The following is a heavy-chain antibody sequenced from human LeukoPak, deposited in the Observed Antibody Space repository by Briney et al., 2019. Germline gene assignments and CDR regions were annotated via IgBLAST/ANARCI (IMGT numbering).Heavy chain of an antibody. D-gene: IGHD4-17*01. Sequence: EASVKVSCKASGYTFTSYGISWVRQAPGQGLEWMGWISAYNGNTNYAQKLQGRVTMTTDTSTSTAYMELRSLRSDDTAVYYCARDPTTRHDYYYYMDVWGKGTTVTVSS. CDR2: ISAYNGNT. CDR3: ARDPTTRHDYYYYMDV. V-gene: IGHV1-18*01. CDR1: GYTFTSYG. J-gene: IGHJ6*03.